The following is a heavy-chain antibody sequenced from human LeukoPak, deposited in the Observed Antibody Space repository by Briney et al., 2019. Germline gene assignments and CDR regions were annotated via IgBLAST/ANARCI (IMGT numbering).Heavy chain of an antibody. CDR2: ISRSSTTI. D-gene: IGHD6-6*01. J-gene: IGHJ4*02. V-gene: IGHV3-48*01. CDR3: ARNDYSTSFFDY. CDR1: GFTFSSNT. Sequence: GGSLRLSCAASGFTFSSNTMNWVRQAPGKGLEWVSHISRSSTTIYYADSVKGRFTISRDNAKNSLYLQMNSLRAEDTAVYYCARNDYSTSFFDYWGQGTLVTVSS.